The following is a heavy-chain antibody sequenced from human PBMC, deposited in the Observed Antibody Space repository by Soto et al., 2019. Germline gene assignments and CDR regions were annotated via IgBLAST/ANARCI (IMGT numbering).Heavy chain of an antibody. D-gene: IGHD2-2*01. CDR3: ASPRSPIVVVPAIDY. CDR1: GFTFSISA. Sequence: QVQLVESGGGVVQPGRSLRLSCAASGFTFSISAMHWVRQAPGKGLGWVAVISDDGSNKYYADSVKGRFTISRANSKYTLYLQMNSLRAEDTAVYYCASPRSPIVVVPAIDYWGQGTLVTVSS. CDR2: ISDDGSNK. J-gene: IGHJ4*02. V-gene: IGHV3-30-3*01.